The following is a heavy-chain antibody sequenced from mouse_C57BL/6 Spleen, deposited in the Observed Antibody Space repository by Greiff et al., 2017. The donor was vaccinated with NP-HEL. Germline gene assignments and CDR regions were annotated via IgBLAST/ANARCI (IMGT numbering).Heavy chain of an antibody. CDR1: GFTFTDYY. Sequence: EVMLVESGGGLVQPGGSLSLSCAASGFTFTDYYMSWVRQPPGKALEWLGFIRNKANGYTTEYSASVKGRFTISRDNSQSILYLQMNALRAEDSATYYCARYLITKAMDYWGQGTSVTVSS. CDR3: ARYLITKAMDY. V-gene: IGHV7-3*01. J-gene: IGHJ4*01. CDR2: IRNKANGYTT. D-gene: IGHD2-4*01.